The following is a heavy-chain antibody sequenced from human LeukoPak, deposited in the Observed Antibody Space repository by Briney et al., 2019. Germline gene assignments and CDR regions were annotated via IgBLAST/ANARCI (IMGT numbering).Heavy chain of an antibody. CDR3: AKDQWELPQTGFDY. Sequence: GGSLRLSCAASGFTFDDYAMHWVRQAPGKGLEWVSGISWNSGSIGYADSVKGRFTISRDNAKNSLYLQMNSLRAEDTALYYCAKDQWELPQTGFDYWGQGTLVTVSS. V-gene: IGHV3-9*01. J-gene: IGHJ4*02. CDR1: GFTFDDYA. D-gene: IGHD1-26*01. CDR2: ISWNSGSI.